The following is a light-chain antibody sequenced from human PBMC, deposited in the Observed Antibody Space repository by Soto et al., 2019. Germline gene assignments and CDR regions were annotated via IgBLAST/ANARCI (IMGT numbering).Light chain of an antibody. CDR3: QQRSNWPPVT. J-gene: IGKJ2*01. CDR1: QSVSSE. V-gene: IGKV3-11*01. Sequence: EIVLTQSPATLSLSPGERATLSCRASQSVSSELAWYQQKPGQAPRLLIYDASNRATGIQARFSGSGSGTDFTVTISSLEPEDFAVYYCQQRSNWPPVTFGQGTKLEIK. CDR2: DAS.